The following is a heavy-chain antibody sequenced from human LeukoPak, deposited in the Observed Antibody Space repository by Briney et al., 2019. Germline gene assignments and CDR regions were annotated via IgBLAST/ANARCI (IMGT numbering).Heavy chain of an antibody. CDR1: DGSISSYY. V-gene: IGHV4-59*08. D-gene: IGHD5-18*01. CDR3: ARHVGIHLWSLYFDY. CDR2: IYSSGST. Sequence: SETLSLTCIVSDGSISSYYWSWIRQPPGKGLEWIGYIYSSGSTDYNPSLKSRATISLDTPNHRFSLKLTSVTAADTAVYYCARHVGIHLWSLYFDYWGQGSLVTVSS. J-gene: IGHJ4*02.